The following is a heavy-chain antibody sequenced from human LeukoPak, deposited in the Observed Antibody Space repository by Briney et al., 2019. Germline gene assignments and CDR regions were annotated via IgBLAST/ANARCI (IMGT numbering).Heavy chain of an antibody. Sequence: GGSLRLSCAASGFTFSSYWMSWVRQAPGKGLEWVANIKQDGSEKYYVDSVKGRFTISRDNAKNSLYLQMNSLRAEDTAVYYCARGYGYIATQIFDYWGQGTLVTVSS. V-gene: IGHV3-7*01. D-gene: IGHD5-24*01. CDR1: GFTFSSYW. J-gene: IGHJ4*02. CDR2: IKQDGSEK. CDR3: ARGYGYIATQIFDY.